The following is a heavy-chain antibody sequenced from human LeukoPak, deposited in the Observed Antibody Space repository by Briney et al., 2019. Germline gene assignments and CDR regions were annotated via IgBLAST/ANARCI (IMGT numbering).Heavy chain of an antibody. V-gene: IGHV4-39*01. CDR1: GGSISSSSYY. CDR3: ARQGRTWLPTAYYYYMDV. CDR2: IYYSGST. J-gene: IGHJ6*03. D-gene: IGHD6-19*01. Sequence: SETLSLTRTVSGGSISSSSYYWGWIRQPPGKGLEWIGSIYYSGSTYYNPSLKSRVTISVDTSKNQFSLKLSSVTAADTAVYYCARQGRTWLPTAYYYYMDVWGKGTTVTVSS.